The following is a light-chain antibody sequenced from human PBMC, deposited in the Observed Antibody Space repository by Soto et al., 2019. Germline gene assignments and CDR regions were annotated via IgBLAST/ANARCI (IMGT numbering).Light chain of an antibody. J-gene: IGKJ1*01. CDR2: DAS. CDR1: QSISSW. CDR3: QQYDSYAWT. Sequence: DIQMTQSPSIQSASVGDRVTITCRASQSISSWLAWYQQKPGKAPKLLIYDASSLESGVPSRFSGIGSGTEFTLTITSLQPDDFATYYCQQYDSYAWTFGQGTKVEIK. V-gene: IGKV1-5*01.